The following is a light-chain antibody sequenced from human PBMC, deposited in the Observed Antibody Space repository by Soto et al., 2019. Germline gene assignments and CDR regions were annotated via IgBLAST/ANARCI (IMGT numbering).Light chain of an antibody. CDR2: GAS. V-gene: IGKV3-20*01. CDR3: QPYGSSPYT. J-gene: IGKJ2*01. Sequence: EIVLTQSPGTLSLSPGERDTLSCRASQSVSSSYLAWYQKKPGQAPRLLIYGASSRATGIPDRFSGSGSGTDFTRTISRLEPEVFSVYYCQPYGSSPYTFGQGTKLEIK. CDR1: QSVSSSY.